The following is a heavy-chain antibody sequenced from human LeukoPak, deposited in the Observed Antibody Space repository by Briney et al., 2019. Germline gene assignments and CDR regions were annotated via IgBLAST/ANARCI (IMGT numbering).Heavy chain of an antibody. CDR2: ISAYNGNT. CDR1: GYTFTSYG. CDR3: ARDSSPYIAAAGTQVAQVDY. D-gene: IGHD6-13*01. J-gene: IGHJ4*02. V-gene: IGHV1-18*01. Sequence: PGGSLRLSCAASGYTFTSYGISWVRQAPGQGLEWMGWISAYNGNTNYAQKLQGRVTMTTDTSTSTAYMELRSLRSDDTAVYYCARDSSPYIAAAGTQVAQVDYWGQGTLVTVSS.